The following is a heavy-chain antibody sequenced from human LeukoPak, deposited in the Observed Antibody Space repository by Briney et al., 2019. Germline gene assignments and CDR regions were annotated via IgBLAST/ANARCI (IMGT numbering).Heavy chain of an antibody. CDR3: ARRVGATYYFDY. V-gene: IGHV4-34*01. Sequence: SETLSLTCAVYGGSFSGYYWSWIRQPPGKGLEWIGSIYYSGSTYYNPSLKSRVTISVDTSKNQFSLKLSSVTAADTAVYYCARRVGATYYFDYWGQGTLVTVSS. D-gene: IGHD1-26*01. J-gene: IGHJ4*02. CDR1: GGSFSGYY. CDR2: IYYSGST.